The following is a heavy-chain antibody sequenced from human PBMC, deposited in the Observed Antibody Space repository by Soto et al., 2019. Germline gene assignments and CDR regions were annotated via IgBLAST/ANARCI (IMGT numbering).Heavy chain of an antibody. CDR2: IIPILGIA. CDR3: ARDRRGSPNWCDP. CDR1: GGTFSSYT. D-gene: IGHD2-15*01. V-gene: IGHV1-69*08. J-gene: IGHJ5*02. Sequence: QVQLVQSGAEVKKPGSSVKVSCKASGGTFSSYTISWVRQAPGQGLEWMGRIIPILGIANYAQKFQGRVTITADKSTSTAYMEVSSLRYEDTAVYYWARDRRGSPNWCDPWGQGTLVTVSS.